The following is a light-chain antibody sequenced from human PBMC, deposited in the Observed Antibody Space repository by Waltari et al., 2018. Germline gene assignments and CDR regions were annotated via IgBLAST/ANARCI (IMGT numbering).Light chain of an antibody. CDR3: QQYGRSPLT. V-gene: IGKV3-20*01. CDR2: GAS. Sequence: EIVLTQSPGTLSLSPGERATLSCRASQSVSSSYLAWYQQNPGQAPRLLIYGASSRATGIPDRFSGSGSGTDFTLTISRLEPEDFAVYYCQQYGRSPLTFGGGTKVEIK. J-gene: IGKJ4*01. CDR1: QSVSSSY.